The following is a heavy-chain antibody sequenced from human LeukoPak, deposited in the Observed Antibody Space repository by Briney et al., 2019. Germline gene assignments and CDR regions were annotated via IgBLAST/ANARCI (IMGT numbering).Heavy chain of an antibody. J-gene: IGHJ4*02. D-gene: IGHD6-6*01. Sequence: PGGSLRLSCAASGFTFSSYWMTWLRQAPGKGLEWVATIKADGGDQYYVDSLRGRFTISRVNAKNSLYLQMNNLTAEDTAVYYCARDRSRFGYWGQGTLVTVSS. CDR2: IKADGGDQ. V-gene: IGHV3-7*01. CDR1: GFTFSSYW. CDR3: ARDRSRFGY.